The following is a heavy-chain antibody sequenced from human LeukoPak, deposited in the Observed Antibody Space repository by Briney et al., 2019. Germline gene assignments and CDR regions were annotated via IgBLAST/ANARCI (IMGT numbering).Heavy chain of an antibody. J-gene: IGHJ6*03. D-gene: IGHD6-13*01. CDR2: IIPIFGTA. V-gene: IGHV1-69*05. Sequence: VTVSCKASGGIFSSYALSWVRQAPGQGLEWMGGIIPIFGTANYAQKFQGRVTITTDESTSTAYMELSSLRSEDTAVYYCARERLAAAGIPDQNYYFYDMDVWGKGTTVTVSS. CDR1: GGIFSSYA. CDR3: ARERLAAAGIPDQNYYFYDMDV.